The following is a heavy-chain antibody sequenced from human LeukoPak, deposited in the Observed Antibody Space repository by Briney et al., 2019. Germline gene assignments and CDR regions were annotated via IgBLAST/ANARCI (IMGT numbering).Heavy chain of an antibody. J-gene: IGHJ4*02. D-gene: IGHD2-21*01. CDR1: GFNFNMFA. CDR2: RSRGGGTT. CDR3: AKEHRMRHCGDGVCTEGYYFDY. V-gene: IGHV3-23*01. Sequence: PGGSLRLSCSGTGFNFNMFAIHWVRQAPGKGLEWVSGRSRGGGTTNYADSVKGRFSISRDSSKKMVFLQMNSLKSEDTAVYYCAKEHRMRHCGDGVCTEGYYFDYWGQGTPVTVSS.